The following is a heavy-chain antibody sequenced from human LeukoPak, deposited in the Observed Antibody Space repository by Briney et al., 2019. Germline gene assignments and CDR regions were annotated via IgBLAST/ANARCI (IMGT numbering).Heavy chain of an antibody. CDR3: ARGFPLSYCSGGSCPFFDY. Sequence: GASVKVSCKASGYTFTSYYMHWVRQAPGQGLEWMGIINPSGGSTSYAQKFQGRVTMTRDTSTSTVYMELSSLRSEDTAVYYCARGFPLSYCSGGSCPFFDYWGQGTLVTVSS. V-gene: IGHV1-46*01. D-gene: IGHD2-15*01. J-gene: IGHJ4*02. CDR2: INPSGGST. CDR1: GYTFTSYY.